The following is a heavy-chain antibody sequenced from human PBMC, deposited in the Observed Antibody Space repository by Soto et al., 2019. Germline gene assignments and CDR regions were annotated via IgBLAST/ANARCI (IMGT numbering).Heavy chain of an antibody. V-gene: IGHV3-30-3*01. D-gene: IGHD6-6*01. Sequence: QVQLVESGGGVVQPGRSLRLSCAASGFTFSSYAMHWVRQAPGKGLEWVAVISYDGSNKYYADSVKGRFTISRDNSKNMLYLQMNSLRAEDTAVYYCARDIDRIAARGYYYYGMDVWGQGTTVTVSS. CDR2: ISYDGSNK. J-gene: IGHJ6*02. CDR1: GFTFSSYA. CDR3: ARDIDRIAARGYYYYGMDV.